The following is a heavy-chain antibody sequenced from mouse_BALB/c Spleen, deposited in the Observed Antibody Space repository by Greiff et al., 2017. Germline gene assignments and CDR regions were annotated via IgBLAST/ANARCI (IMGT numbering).Heavy chain of an antibody. CDR2: IYPGSGST. CDR3: ARLESDYYGSFYFDY. J-gene: IGHJ2*01. CDR1: GYNFTSYW. V-gene: IGHV1-55*01. Sequence: QVQLKQPGAELVKPGTSVKLSCKASGYNFTSYWINWVKLRPGQGLEWIGDIYPGSGSTNYNEKFKSKATLTVDTSSSTAYMQLSSLASEDSALYYCARLESDYYGSFYFDYWGQGTTLTVSS. D-gene: IGHD1-1*01.